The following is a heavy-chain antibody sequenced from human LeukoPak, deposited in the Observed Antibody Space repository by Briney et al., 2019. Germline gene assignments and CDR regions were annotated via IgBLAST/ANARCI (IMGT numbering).Heavy chain of an antibody. J-gene: IGHJ6*01. CDR1: GGSLSSYY. CDR3: ARGTNYYGSGSLHYYYYGMDV. V-gene: IGHV4-34*01. CDR2: INHSGST. D-gene: IGHD3-10*01. Sequence: PSGTLSLTCTVSGGSLSSYYWSWIRQPPGKGLEWIGEINHSGSTKYNPSPKSQVTISVDTSKKQSSLKLSCVTAADTAVYYCARGTNYYGSGSLHYYYYGMDVWGQGNTVTVSS.